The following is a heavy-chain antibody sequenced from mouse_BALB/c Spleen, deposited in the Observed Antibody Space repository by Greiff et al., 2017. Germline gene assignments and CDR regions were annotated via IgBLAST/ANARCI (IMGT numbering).Heavy chain of an antibody. J-gene: IGHJ2*01. V-gene: IGHV3-2*02. D-gene: IGHD2-2*01. CDR2: ISYSGST. CDR3: ARANYYGLYYFDY. CDR1: GYSITSDYA. Sequence: EVQLVESGPGLVKPSQSLSLTCTVTGYSITSDYAWNWIRQFPGNKLEWMGYISYSGSTSYNPSLKSRISITRDTSKNPFFLQLNSVTTEDTATYYCARANYYGLYYFDYWGQGTTLTVSS.